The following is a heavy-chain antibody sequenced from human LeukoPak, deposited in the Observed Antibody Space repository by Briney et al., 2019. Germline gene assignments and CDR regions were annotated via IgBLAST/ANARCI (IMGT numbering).Heavy chain of an antibody. CDR1: GGSISSYY. D-gene: IGHD2-21*02. CDR3: ARSVGGCGGDCWFSNWFDP. J-gene: IGHJ5*02. Sequence: SETLSLTCTVSGGSISSYYWSWVRQPPGKGLEWIGYIYYSGSTNYNPSLKSRVTISVATSKTQFSVKLSSVTAADTAVYYCARSVGGCGGDCWFSNWFDPWGQGTLVTVSS. V-gene: IGHV4-59*08. CDR2: IYYSGST.